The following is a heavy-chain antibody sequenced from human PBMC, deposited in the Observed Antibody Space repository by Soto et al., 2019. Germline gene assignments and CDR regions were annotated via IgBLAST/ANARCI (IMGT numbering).Heavy chain of an antibody. V-gene: IGHV1-2*02. Sequence: ASVKVSCKASGYTFTDNYLHWVRQAPGQGLEWMALINPTTGGITYAQRFQDRVTMTRDRSISTVYMELTRLRSDDTAVYFCARGHSTDCSNGVCSFFYNHEMDVWGQGTTVTVSS. J-gene: IGHJ6*02. CDR1: GYTFTDNY. D-gene: IGHD2-8*01. CDR2: INPTTGGI. CDR3: ARGHSTDCSNGVCSFFYNHEMDV.